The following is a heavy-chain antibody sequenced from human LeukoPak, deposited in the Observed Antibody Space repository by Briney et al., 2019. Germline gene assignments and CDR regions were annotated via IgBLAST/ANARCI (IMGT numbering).Heavy chain of an antibody. Sequence: GASVKVSCKASGYTFTGYYIHWVRQAPGQGLEWMGWVSPNSGGTDYAQEFRGRVTMTRDTSISTAYMEVSRLRSDDTAVYYCARIAIPGRHYFDPWGQGTLVTVSS. CDR1: GYTFTGYY. CDR3: ARIAIPGRHYFDP. J-gene: IGHJ5*01. D-gene: IGHD6-13*01. V-gene: IGHV1-2*02. CDR2: VSPNSGGT.